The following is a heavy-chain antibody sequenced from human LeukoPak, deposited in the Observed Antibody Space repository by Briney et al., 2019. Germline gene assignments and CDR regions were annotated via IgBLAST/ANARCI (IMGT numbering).Heavy chain of an antibody. D-gene: IGHD3-22*01. CDR1: GFTFRSYW. V-gene: IGHV3-74*01. Sequence: PGRSLRLSCEASGFTFRSYWMHWVRQAPGKGLVWVSRINSDGSSATYADPVKGRFTISRDNAKNTLYLQMNSLRAEDTAVYYCASWFGGHYYDSAWGQGTLVTVSS. CDR2: INSDGSSA. CDR3: ASWFGGHYYDSA. J-gene: IGHJ5*02.